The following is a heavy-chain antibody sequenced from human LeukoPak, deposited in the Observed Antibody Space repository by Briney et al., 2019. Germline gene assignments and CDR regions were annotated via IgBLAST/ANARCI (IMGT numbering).Heavy chain of an antibody. V-gene: IGHV4-34*01. D-gene: IGHD3-16*02. CDR2: INHSGST. CDR3: ARASSHYDYVRGSYRFFDY. Sequence: PSETLSLTCAVYGGSFSGYYWSWIRQPPGKGLEWIGEINHSGSTNYNPSLKSRVTISVDTSKNQFSLKLSSVTAADTAVYYCARASSHYDYVRGSYRFFDYWGQGTLVTVSS. J-gene: IGHJ4*02. CDR1: GGSFSGYY.